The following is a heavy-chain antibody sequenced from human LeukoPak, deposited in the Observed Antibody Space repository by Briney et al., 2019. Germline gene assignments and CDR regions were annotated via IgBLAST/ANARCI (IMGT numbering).Heavy chain of an antibody. CDR1: GFTLSDAW. D-gene: IGHD3-22*01. J-gene: IGHJ4*02. CDR2: IKSKTDGETT. CDR3: ATEFFQNGYNY. Sequence: GGSLRLSCAASGFTLSDAWMTCVRQAPGKGLEWVGHIKSKTDGETTNYAAPIKGRFTISRDDSKNTVFLQMNSLKIDDTAVYHCATEFFQNGYNYWGQGTLVTVSS. V-gene: IGHV3-15*01.